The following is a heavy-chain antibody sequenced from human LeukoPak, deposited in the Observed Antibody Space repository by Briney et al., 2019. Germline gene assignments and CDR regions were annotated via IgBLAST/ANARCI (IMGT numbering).Heavy chain of an antibody. D-gene: IGHD3-16*01. CDR3: ARVALRLGELFDYYYGMDV. J-gene: IGHJ6*02. CDR2: IDHSGST. V-gene: IGHV4-34*01. Sequence: PSETLSLTCAVYGGSFSGYYWSWIRQPPGKGLEWIGEIDHSGSTNYNPSLKGRVTISVDTSKNQFSLKLSSVTAADTAVYYCARVALRLGELFDYYYGMDVWGQGTTVTVSS. CDR1: GGSFSGYY.